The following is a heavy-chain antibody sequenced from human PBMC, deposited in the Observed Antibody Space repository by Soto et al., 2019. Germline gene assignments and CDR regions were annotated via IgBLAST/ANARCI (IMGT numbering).Heavy chain of an antibody. CDR3: ARDAATSRWAYYFDY. Sequence: GGSLRLSCAASGFTFYNYAMNWVRQAPGKGLEWVSTIDYDGVNKHYADSVKGRFTISRDNAKNTLYLQIKSLTAEDTAVYDWARDAATSRWAYYFDYWGRRTMVTVSS. V-gene: IGHV3-23*01. CDR2: IDYDGVNK. D-gene: IGHD6-13*01. CDR1: GFTFYNYA. J-gene: IGHJ4*02.